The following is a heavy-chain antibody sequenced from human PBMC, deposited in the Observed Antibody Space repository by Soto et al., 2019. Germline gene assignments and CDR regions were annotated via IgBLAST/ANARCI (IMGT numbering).Heavy chain of an antibody. V-gene: IGHV3-74*01. Sequence: EVQLVESGGGLVQPGGSLRLSCAASGLTFSSYWMHWVRQAPGKGLVWVSRINSAGSSTSYADSVKGRFTITRDNAKNTLYLQMNSLRAEDTAVYYCALSHTVTTDYWGQGTLVTVSS. D-gene: IGHD4-17*01. CDR3: ALSHTVTTDY. CDR1: GLTFSSYW. CDR2: INSAGSST. J-gene: IGHJ4*02.